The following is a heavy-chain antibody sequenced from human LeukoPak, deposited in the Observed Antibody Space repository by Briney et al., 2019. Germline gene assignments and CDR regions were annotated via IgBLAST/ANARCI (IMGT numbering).Heavy chain of an antibody. D-gene: IGHD6-19*01. J-gene: IGHJ4*02. Sequence: ASVNVSCKASGYTFTRDYMHWVRQAPGQGLEWMGWINPNRGGTNYAQKFQGRVTITSDRSISTDYLELSRLRYDHPAVYYRGRDRTRTGYSSGGYHDYWGQGTLVTVS. CDR3: GRDRTRTGYSSGGYHDY. CDR2: INPNRGGT. CDR1: GYTFTRDY. V-gene: IGHV1-2*02.